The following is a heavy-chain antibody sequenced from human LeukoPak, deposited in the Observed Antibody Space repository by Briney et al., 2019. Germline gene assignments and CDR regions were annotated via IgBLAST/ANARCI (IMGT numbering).Heavy chain of an antibody. D-gene: IGHD3-10*01. CDR1: GYTFTSYG. J-gene: IGHJ6*02. CDR2: ISAYNGNT. Sequence: ASVKVSCKASGYTFTSYGISWVRQAPGQGLEWMGWISAYNGNTNYAQKLQGRVTMTTDTSTSTAYMELRSLRSDDTAVYYCARAYYGSGSYLWNYYYYYGMDVWGQGTLVTVSS. V-gene: IGHV1-18*01. CDR3: ARAYYGSGSYLWNYYYYYGMDV.